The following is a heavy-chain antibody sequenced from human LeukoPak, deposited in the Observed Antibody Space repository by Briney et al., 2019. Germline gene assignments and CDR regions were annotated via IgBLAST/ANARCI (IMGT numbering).Heavy chain of an antibody. D-gene: IGHD3-22*01. CDR3: ARTPRGFYYYFDY. V-gene: IGHV4-59*01. J-gene: IGHJ4*02. Sequence: PSETLSLTCIVSGGSISSDYWSWIRQPPGKGLEYIGYISGSTNYNPSLKSRVTISVDTSKNQFSLKLSSVTAADTAVYYCARTPRGFYYYFDYWGQGTLVTVSS. CDR1: GGSISSDY. CDR2: ISGST.